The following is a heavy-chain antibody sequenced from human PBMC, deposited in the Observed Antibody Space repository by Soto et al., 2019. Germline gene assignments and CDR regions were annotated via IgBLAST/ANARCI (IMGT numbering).Heavy chain of an antibody. D-gene: IGHD2-21*01. V-gene: IGHV4-59*01. CDR1: GASIINYY. CDR2: VSNTATT. CDR3: ARRAVVAVTGSLDNWLDP. J-gene: IGHJ5*02. Sequence: SETLSLTCTVSGASIINYYWAWIRQSPGGGLESIGYVSNTATTTYNPSLKNRVTISVDASKSQFYLKLRSVTAADTAVYYCARRAVVAVTGSLDNWLDPWGQGTLVTVSS.